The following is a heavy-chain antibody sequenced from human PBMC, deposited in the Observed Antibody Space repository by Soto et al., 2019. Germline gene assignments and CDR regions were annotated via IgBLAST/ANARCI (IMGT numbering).Heavy chain of an antibody. CDR1: GYTFTGYY. Sequence: ASVKVSCKASGYTFTGYYMHWVRQAPGQGLEWMGWTNPNSGGTNYAQKFQGRVTMTRDTSISTAYMELSRLRSDDTAVYYCASDYNWNYDYYYYGMDVWGQGTTVTVSS. V-gene: IGHV1-2*02. CDR3: ASDYNWNYDYYYYGMDV. J-gene: IGHJ6*02. CDR2: TNPNSGGT. D-gene: IGHD1-7*01.